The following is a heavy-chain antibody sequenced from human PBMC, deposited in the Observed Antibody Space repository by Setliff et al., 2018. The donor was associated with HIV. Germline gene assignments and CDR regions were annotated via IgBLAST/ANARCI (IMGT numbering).Heavy chain of an antibody. V-gene: IGHV4-59*02. CDR1: DGSVYGHY. CDR2: FYFSGNT. CDR3: AREIYGGNSRPFDY. J-gene: IGHJ4*02. D-gene: IGHD4-17*01. Sequence: SETLSLTCTVSDGSVYGHYWNWIRQPPGKGLEWIGYFYFSGNTNYNPSLKSRATISVDTSKNQFSLKLTSVTAADTAVYYCAREIYGGNSRPFDYWGQGTQVTVSS.